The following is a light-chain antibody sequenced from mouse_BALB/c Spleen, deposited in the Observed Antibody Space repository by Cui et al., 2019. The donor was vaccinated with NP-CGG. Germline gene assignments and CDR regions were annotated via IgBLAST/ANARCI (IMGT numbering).Light chain of an antibody. CDR1: TGAFTTSNY. CDR2: GTN. CDR3: ALWYSNHWV. Sequence: QAVVTQESALNTSPGEKVTITCRSSTGAFTTSNYANWVQENPDHLFTGLIGGTNNRAPGVPARFSGSLIGDKAALTIPGSQTEDEAIYFCALWYSNHWVFGGGTKLTVL. J-gene: IGLJ1*01. V-gene: IGLV1*01.